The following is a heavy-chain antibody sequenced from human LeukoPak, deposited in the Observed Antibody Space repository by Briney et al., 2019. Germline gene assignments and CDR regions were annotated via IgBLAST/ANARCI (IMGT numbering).Heavy chain of an antibody. V-gene: IGHV3-21*01. Sequence: GGSLRLSCAASGFTFSSYSMNWVRQAPGKGLEWVSSISSSSSYIYYADSVKGRFTISRDNSKNTLYLQMNSLRAEDTAVYYCAKDLEASDIVVVPAADYWGQGTLVTDSS. D-gene: IGHD2-2*01. J-gene: IGHJ4*02. CDR2: ISSSSSYI. CDR3: AKDLEASDIVVVPAADY. CDR1: GFTFSSYS.